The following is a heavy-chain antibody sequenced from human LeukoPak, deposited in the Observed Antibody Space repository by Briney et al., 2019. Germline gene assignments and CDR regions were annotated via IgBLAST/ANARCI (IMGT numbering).Heavy chain of an antibody. D-gene: IGHD3-3*01. CDR2: IFPSGGEI. V-gene: IGHV3-21*01. J-gene: IGHJ4*02. CDR1: GFTFSTFA. Sequence: GGSLRLSCAASGFTFSTFAMIWVRQPPGKGLEWVSSIFPSGGEIHYADSVRGRFTISRDSAKNSLYLQMNSLRAEDTAVYYCARADFWSGYGVDYWGQGTLVTVSS. CDR3: ARADFWSGYGVDY.